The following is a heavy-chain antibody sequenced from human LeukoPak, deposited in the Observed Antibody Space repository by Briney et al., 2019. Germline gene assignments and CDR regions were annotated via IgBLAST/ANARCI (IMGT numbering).Heavy chain of an antibody. CDR1: GGSISNYY. Sequence: SETLSLTCTVSGGSISNYYWTWIRQPPGKGLEWIGYIYYSGTTNYNPSLKSRATISVDTSKNQFSLRLSSVTAADTAVYYCARVSAAAGSNWFDPWGQGTLVTVSS. V-gene: IGHV4-59*01. CDR3: ARVSAAAGSNWFDP. CDR2: IYYSGTT. J-gene: IGHJ5*02. D-gene: IGHD6-13*01.